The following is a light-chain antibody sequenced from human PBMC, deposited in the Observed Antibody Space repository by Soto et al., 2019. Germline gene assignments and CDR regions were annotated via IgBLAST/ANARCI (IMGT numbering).Light chain of an antibody. Sequence: IQLTQSPSSLSASVGDRVTITCRASQGLSTYLAWYQQKPGTAPKLLIYAASTLQSGVPSRFSGSGSGTDFTLTISSLQPEDFANYDCQQLNSYPITFGQGTRLEIK. V-gene: IGKV1-9*01. CDR3: QQLNSYPIT. CDR2: AAS. CDR1: QGLSTY. J-gene: IGKJ5*01.